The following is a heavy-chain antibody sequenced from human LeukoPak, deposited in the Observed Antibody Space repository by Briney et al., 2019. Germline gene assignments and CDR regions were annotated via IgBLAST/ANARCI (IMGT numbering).Heavy chain of an antibody. D-gene: IGHD4-17*01. CDR2: INWNGGST. CDR3: AAGDYARGYYYMDV. V-gene: IGHV3-20*04. CDR1: GFTFDVYV. J-gene: IGHJ6*03. Sequence: GGSLRLSCAASGFTFDVYVMSWVRQAPGKGVEWVSGINWNGGSTGYADSVKGRFTISRDNAKNSLYLQMNSLRAEDTALYYCAAGDYARGYYYMDVWGKGTTVTVSS.